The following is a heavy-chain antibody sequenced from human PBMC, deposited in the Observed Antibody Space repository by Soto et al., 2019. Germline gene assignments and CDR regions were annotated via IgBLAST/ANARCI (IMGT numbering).Heavy chain of an antibody. J-gene: IGHJ6*03. CDR2: TYYRSKWYN. D-gene: IGHD6-13*01. CDR1: GDSVSSNSAA. CDR3: ARDYYSSPQSHAKYYYYMDV. Sequence: PSQTLSLTCAISGDSVSSNSAAWNWIRQSPSRGLEWLGRTYYRSKWYNDYAVSVKSRITINPDTSKNQFSLQLNSVTPEDTAVYYCARDYYSSPQSHAKYYYYMDVWGKGTTVTVSS. V-gene: IGHV6-1*01.